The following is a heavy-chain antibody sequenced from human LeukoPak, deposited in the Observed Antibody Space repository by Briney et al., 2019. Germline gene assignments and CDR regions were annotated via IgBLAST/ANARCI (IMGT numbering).Heavy chain of an antibody. CDR2: IYYSGST. Sequence: PSETLSLTCTVSGGSISSSSYYWGWIRQPPGKGLEWIGSIYYSGSTYYNPSLKSRVTISVDTSKNQFSLKLSSVTAADTAVYYCARATYYYDSSGHYNYYFDYWGQGTLVTVSS. CDR1: GGSISSSSYY. CDR3: ARATYYYDSSGHYNYYFDY. D-gene: IGHD3-22*01. V-gene: IGHV4-39*01. J-gene: IGHJ4*02.